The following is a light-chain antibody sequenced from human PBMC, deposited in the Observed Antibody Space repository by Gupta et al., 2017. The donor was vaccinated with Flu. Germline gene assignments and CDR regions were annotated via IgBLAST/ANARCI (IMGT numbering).Light chain of an antibody. J-gene: IGLJ3*02. CDR3: QVWDTSSDHWV. V-gene: IGLV3-21*02. Sequence: VLTQPPSVSVAPGQTARITCGGNKIGSETVHWYQQKPGQAPVLVVCDDRDRPSGIPERFSGSNSGNTATLTISRVEAGDEADYYCQVWDTSSDHWVFGGGTMLTVL. CDR2: DDR. CDR1: KIGSET.